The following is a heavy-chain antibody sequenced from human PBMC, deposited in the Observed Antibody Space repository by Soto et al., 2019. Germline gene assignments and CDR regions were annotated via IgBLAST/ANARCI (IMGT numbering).Heavy chain of an antibody. V-gene: IGHV4-39*01. CDR1: GGSISSSSYY. J-gene: IGHJ4*02. CDR3: ARHQESYDYVWGSYRYAPGYFDY. CDR2: IYYSGST. D-gene: IGHD3-16*02. Sequence: TLSLTCTVSGGSISSSSYYWGWIRQPPGKGLEWIGSIYYSGSTYYNPSLKSRVTISVDTSKNQFSLKLSSVTAADTAVYYCARHQESYDYVWGSYRYAPGYFDYWGQGTLVTVSS.